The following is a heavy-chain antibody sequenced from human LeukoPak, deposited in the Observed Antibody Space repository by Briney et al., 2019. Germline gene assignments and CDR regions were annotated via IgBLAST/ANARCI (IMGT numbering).Heavy chain of an antibody. CDR2: IYYSGST. Sequence: PSETLSLTCTVSGGSISSSSYYWGSLRQPPGKGLEWNGSIYYSGSTYYNPSLKSRVTISVDTSKNQFSLKLSSVTAADTAVYYCARESITMVRGNGYWGQGTLVTVSS. CDR3: ARESITMVRGNGY. CDR1: GGSISSSSYY. V-gene: IGHV4-39*07. D-gene: IGHD3-10*01. J-gene: IGHJ4*02.